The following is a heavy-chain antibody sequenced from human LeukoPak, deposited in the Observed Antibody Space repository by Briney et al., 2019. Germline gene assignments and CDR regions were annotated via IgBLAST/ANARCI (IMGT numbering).Heavy chain of an antibody. CDR3: VYRLGGSIRAFDN. J-gene: IGHJ3*02. CDR1: GFKFDDYA. Sequence: SLRLSCAASGFKFDDYAIHCVRQAPGKVLEWVSGISRDSGNRVHADSVKGRFTISRDNAKNLVHVQMNSLRTEDTALYYCVYRLGGSIRAFDNWGQGTMVTVSS. CDR2: ISRDSGNR. V-gene: IGHV3-9*01. D-gene: IGHD3-16*01.